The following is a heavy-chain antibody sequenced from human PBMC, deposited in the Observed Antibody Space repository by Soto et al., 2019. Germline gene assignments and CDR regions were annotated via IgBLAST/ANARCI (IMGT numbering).Heavy chain of an antibody. J-gene: IGHJ6*02. V-gene: IGHV1-69*12. CDR2: IIPVFRAP. CDR1: GGTFSTSA. CDR3: ARYKDRLQVGGNSYYSTDV. D-gene: IGHD1-1*01. Sequence: QVQLVQSGSEVKKPGSSVTVSCKVSGGTFSTSAVSWVRQAPGQGLEWMGGIIPVFRAPDYAQKFQGRVTTPADEYGRTACMELTVLVFEGAAVYYCARYKDRLQVGGNSYYSTDVWGQGTTVTVSS.